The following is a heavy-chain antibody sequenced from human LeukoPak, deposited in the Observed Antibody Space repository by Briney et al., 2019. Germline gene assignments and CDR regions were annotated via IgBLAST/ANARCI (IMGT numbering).Heavy chain of an antibody. CDR1: GYTFTGYY. CDR2: INPNSGGT. D-gene: IGHD6-25*01. V-gene: IGHV1-2*02. Sequence: ASVKVSCKASGYTFTGYYMHWVRQAPGQGLEWMGWINPNSGGTHYAQKFQDRVTMIRDTSISTAYMELNSLRSDDTAVYYCAREGAAAEDVNWFDPWGQGTLVTVSS. J-gene: IGHJ5*02. CDR3: AREGAAAEDVNWFDP.